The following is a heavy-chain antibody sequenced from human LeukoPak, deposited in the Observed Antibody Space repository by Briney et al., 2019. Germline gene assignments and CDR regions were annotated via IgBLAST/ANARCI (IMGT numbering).Heavy chain of an antibody. CDR2: ISSSGSTI. Sequence: SGGSLRLSCAASGFTFSDYYMSWIRQAPGKGLEWVSYISSSGSTIYYADSVKGRFTISRDNAKNSLYLQMNSLRAEDTAVYYCARERGGDLGQQLVRPFASDIWGQGTMVTVSS. V-gene: IGHV3-11*04. J-gene: IGHJ3*02. D-gene: IGHD6-13*01. CDR3: ARERGGDLGQQLVRPFASDI. CDR1: GFTFSDYY.